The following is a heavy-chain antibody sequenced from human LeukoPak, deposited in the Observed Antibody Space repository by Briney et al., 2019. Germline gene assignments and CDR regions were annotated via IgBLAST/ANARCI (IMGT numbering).Heavy chain of an antibody. D-gene: IGHD3-10*01. Sequence: GGSLRLSCAASGFTFSSYWMSWVRQAPGKGLEWVANINHDGSETYYVDSVKGRFTISRDSAKNSLYLQMMSLRAEDTAVYFCARFLTGIDEAPHYYYYYGMDVWGQGATVTVSS. V-gene: IGHV3-7*01. CDR1: GFTFSSYW. CDR2: INHDGSET. J-gene: IGHJ6*02. CDR3: ARFLTGIDEAPHYYYYYGMDV.